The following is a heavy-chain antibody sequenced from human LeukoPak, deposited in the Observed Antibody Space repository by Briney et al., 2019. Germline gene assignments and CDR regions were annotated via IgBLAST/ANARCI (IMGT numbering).Heavy chain of an antibody. D-gene: IGHD3-10*01. CDR3: ARDSRTYGSTLYNWFDP. Sequence: GGSLRLSCAASGFTFSSYAMHWVRQAPGKGLEWVAVISYDGSNKYYADSVKGRFTISRDNSKNTLYLQMNSLRAEDTAVYYCARDSRTYGSTLYNWFDPWGQGTLVTVSS. CDR1: GFTFSSYA. CDR2: ISYDGSNK. V-gene: IGHV3-30*14. J-gene: IGHJ5*02.